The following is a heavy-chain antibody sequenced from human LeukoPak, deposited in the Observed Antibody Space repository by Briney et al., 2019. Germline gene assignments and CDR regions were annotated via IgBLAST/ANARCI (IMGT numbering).Heavy chain of an antibody. J-gene: IGHJ3*02. CDR2: VYYSGST. Sequence: SETLSLTCTVSGGSISSYYWSWIRQPPGQGLEWIGYVYYSGSTNYNPSLKSRVTISVATSKNQFSLKRSSVTAADTALYYCARTQPYGDNPPGAFDIWGQGTMVTVSS. D-gene: IGHD4-17*01. CDR1: GGSISSYY. CDR3: ARTQPYGDNPPGAFDI. V-gene: IGHV4-59*01.